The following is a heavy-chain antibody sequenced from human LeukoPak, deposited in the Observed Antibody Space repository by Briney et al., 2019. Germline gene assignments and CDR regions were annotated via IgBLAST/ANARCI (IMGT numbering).Heavy chain of an antibody. CDR2: IIPIFGTA. J-gene: IGHJ4*02. CDR1: GGTFSSYA. D-gene: IGHD5-18*01. CDR3: ARGGQLWPFDY. Sequence: SVTVSCTASGGTFSSYAISWVRQAPGQGLEWMGGIIPIFGTANYAQKFQGRVTITADESTSTAYMELSSLRSEDTAVYYCARGGQLWPFDYWGQGTLVTVSS. V-gene: IGHV1-69*13.